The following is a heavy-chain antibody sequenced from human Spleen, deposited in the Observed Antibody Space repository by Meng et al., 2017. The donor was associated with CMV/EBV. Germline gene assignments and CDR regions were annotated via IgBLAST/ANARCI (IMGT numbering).Heavy chain of an antibody. J-gene: IGHJ4*02. CDR2: ISGSGGST. CDR1: GFTFSSYA. CDR3: AKDGGTFYNYFDY. D-gene: IGHD1-26*01. V-gene: IGHV3-23*01. Sequence: GESLKISCATSGFTFSSYAMNWVRQAPGKGLEWVSDISGSGGSTYYADSVKGRFTISRDNSKNTVSLQRNSLRADDTAVYYCAKDGGTFYNYFDYWGQGTLVTVSS.